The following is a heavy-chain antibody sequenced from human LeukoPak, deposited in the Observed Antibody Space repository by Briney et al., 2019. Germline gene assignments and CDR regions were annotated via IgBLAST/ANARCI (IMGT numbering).Heavy chain of an antibody. CDR3: DRVPLYPGTGSYYFDT. Sequence: SETLSLTRTVSGGSTSSGYYCWSWIRQPPGKGLEWIGYIYYRGTTYYNPSLKSRVTISVDTSKHQFSLKLCAVTAGDTVVYYCDRVPLYPGTGSYYFDTSGAGRVVSVSS. V-gene: IGHV4-30-4*01. CDR1: GGSTSSGYYC. J-gene: IGHJ4*02. D-gene: IGHD2-8*02. CDR2: IYYRGTT.